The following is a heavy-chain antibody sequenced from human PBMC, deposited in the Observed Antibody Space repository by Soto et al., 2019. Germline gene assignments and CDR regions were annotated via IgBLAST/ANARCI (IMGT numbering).Heavy chain of an antibody. J-gene: IGHJ4*02. CDR3: GKDRRDSWCADF. V-gene: IGHV3-30*18. CDR2: LSHDGSNE. CDR1: GFTFSTYA. D-gene: IGHD2-8*01. Sequence: PGGSLRLSCVASGFTFSTYAVHWVRQAPGKGLEWVATLSHDGSNEYYADSMRGRVTISTDNSKTTAYLQVDSLTPEDTAVYICGKDRRDSWCADFWGRGTLVTVSS.